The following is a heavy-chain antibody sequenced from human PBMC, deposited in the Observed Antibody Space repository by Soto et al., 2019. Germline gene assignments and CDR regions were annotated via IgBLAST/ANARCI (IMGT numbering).Heavy chain of an antibody. CDR3: ARGGIAVAGGGPYYYYGMDV. D-gene: IGHD6-19*01. Sequence: GGSLRLSCAASGFTFSSYSMNWVRQAPGKGLEWVSSISSSSSYIYYADSVKGRFTISRDNAKNSLYLQMNSLRAEDTAVYYCARGGIAVAGGGPYYYYGMDVWGQGTTVTVSS. J-gene: IGHJ6*02. CDR2: ISSSSSYI. V-gene: IGHV3-21*01. CDR1: GFTFSSYS.